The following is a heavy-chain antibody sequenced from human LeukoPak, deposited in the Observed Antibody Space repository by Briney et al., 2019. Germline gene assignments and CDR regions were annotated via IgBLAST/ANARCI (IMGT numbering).Heavy chain of an antibody. V-gene: IGHV1-2*02. Sequence: ASVTVSCKASGYTFTGYYMHWVRQAPGQGLEWMGWINPNSGGTNYAQKFQGRVTMTRDTSISTAYMELSRLRSDDTAVYYCARDYCSSTSCRLDYWGQGTLVTVSS. D-gene: IGHD2-2*01. CDR1: GYTFTGYY. CDR2: INPNSGGT. J-gene: IGHJ4*02. CDR3: ARDYCSSTSCRLDY.